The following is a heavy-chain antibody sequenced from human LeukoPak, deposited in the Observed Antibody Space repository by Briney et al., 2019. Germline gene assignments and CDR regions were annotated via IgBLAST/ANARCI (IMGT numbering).Heavy chain of an antibody. Sequence: SSEALSLTCTVSGGSTSNYYWSWIRQPPGKGLEWIGYIYYSGSTNYNPSLKSRVTISVDTSKNQFSLKLSSVTAADTAVYYCARARRDGYNGFDYWGQGTLVTVSS. CDR3: ARARRDGYNGFDY. V-gene: IGHV4-59*01. CDR1: GGSTSNYY. D-gene: IGHD5-24*01. CDR2: IYYSGST. J-gene: IGHJ4*02.